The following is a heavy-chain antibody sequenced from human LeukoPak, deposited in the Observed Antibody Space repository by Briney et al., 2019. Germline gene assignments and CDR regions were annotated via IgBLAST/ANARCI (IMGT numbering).Heavy chain of an antibody. Sequence: LRLSCAASGFTFSSYAMSWVRQPPGKGLEWIGYIYYSGSTYYNPSLKSRVTISVDTSKNQFSLKLSSVTAADTAVYYCATTFNDYSNYGGPWGQGTLVTVSS. CDR3: ATTFNDYSNYGGP. CDR2: IYYSGST. V-gene: IGHV4-30-4*08. CDR1: GFTFSSYA. D-gene: IGHD4-11*01. J-gene: IGHJ5*02.